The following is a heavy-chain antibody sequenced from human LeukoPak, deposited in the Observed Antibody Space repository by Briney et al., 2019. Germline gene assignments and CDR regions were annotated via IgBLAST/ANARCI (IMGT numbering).Heavy chain of an antibody. J-gene: IGHJ3*01. D-gene: IGHD2-2*02. CDR1: GGSISPYY. V-gene: IGHV4-4*07. Sequence: SETLSPTCTVSGGSISPYYWRWIRQHAGKGLEWIGRMFTSGNTNYNSSLKSRVTMSVDTSKNQFSLKLISVTAADTAVYYCARSRCYNCAFDVWGQGIMVTVSS. CDR3: ARSRCYNCAFDV. CDR2: MFTSGNT.